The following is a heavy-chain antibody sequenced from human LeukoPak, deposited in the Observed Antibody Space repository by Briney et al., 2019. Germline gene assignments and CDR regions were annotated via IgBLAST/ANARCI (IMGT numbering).Heavy chain of an antibody. D-gene: IGHD5-12*01. V-gene: IGHV1-69*13. CDR2: VIPIFGTA. CDR3: ARDVPNSGYDWGRSYFDY. Sequence: APVKVSCKASGYTFTSYYMHWVRQAPGQGLEWMGGVIPIFGTANYAQKFQGRVTITADESTSTAYMELSSLRSEDTAVYYCARDVPNSGYDWGRSYFDYWGQGTLVTVSS. J-gene: IGHJ4*02. CDR1: GYTFTSYY.